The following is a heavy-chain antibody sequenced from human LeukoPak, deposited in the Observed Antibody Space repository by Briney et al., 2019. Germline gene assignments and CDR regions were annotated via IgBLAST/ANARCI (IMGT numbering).Heavy chain of an antibody. V-gene: IGHV3-21*01. CDR1: GFTFSSYS. CDR3: ARDSSFDFDY. Sequence: GGSLRLSCTASGFTFSSYSMNWVRQAPGKGLEWVSSISSSSSYIYYADLVKGRFTISRDNAKNSLYLQMNSLRAEDTAVYYCARDSSFDFDYWGQGTLVSVSS. CDR2: ISSSSSYI. D-gene: IGHD6-6*01. J-gene: IGHJ4*02.